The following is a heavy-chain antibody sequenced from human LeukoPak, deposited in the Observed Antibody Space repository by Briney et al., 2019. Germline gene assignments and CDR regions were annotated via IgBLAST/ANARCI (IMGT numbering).Heavy chain of an antibody. CDR2: ISYDGSNK. D-gene: IGHD6-25*01. Sequence: GGSLRLSCAASGFTFSSYVMHWVRQAPGKGLEWVAVISYDGSNKYYADSVKGRFTISRDNSKNTLYLQMNSLRAEDTAVYYCARDYVGAAVDYWGQGTLVTVSS. J-gene: IGHJ4*02. V-gene: IGHV3-30*04. CDR3: ARDYVGAAVDY. CDR1: GFTFSSYV.